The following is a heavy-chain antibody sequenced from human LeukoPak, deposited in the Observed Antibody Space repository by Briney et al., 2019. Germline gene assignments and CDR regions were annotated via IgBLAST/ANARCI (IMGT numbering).Heavy chain of an antibody. J-gene: IGHJ6*03. D-gene: IGHD2-15*01. CDR3: ARGPPRCSGGSCYTLYYYYYMDV. V-gene: IGHV4-61*02. CDR2: IYTSGTT. CDR1: GGSISSGSYY. Sequence: SETLSLTCTVSGGSISSGSYYWSWIRQPAGKGLEWIGRIYTSGTTNYNPSLKSRVTISVDTSKNQFSLKLSSVTAADTAVYYCARGPPRCSGGSCYTLYYYYYMDVWGKGTTVTISS.